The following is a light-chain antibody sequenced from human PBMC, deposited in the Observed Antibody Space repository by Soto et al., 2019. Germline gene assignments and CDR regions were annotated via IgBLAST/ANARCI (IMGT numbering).Light chain of an antibody. CDR1: SSDVGSYNL. CDR2: EGS. Sequence: QSALTQPASVSGFPGQSITISCTGTSSDVGSYNLVSWYQQHPGKAPKLMIYEGSKRPSGVSYRFSGSKSGNTASLTISGLQAEDEADYYCCSYAGSSTSYVFGTGTKVTVL. V-gene: IGLV2-23*01. CDR3: CSYAGSSTSYV. J-gene: IGLJ1*01.